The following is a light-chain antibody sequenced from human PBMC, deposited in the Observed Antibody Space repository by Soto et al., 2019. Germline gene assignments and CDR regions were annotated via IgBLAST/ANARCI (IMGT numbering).Light chain of an antibody. V-gene: IGKV3-15*01. CDR1: QSVISN. CDR2: GAS. J-gene: IGKJ4*01. CDR3: QQYNNWPPLT. Sequence: ETVLTQAPGTLSLSPGGRAPLPWRASQSVISNLAWYQQKPGQAPRLLIYGASTRATGIPARFSGSGSGTEFTLTISSLQSEDFAVYYCQQYNNWPPLTFGGGTKVDIK.